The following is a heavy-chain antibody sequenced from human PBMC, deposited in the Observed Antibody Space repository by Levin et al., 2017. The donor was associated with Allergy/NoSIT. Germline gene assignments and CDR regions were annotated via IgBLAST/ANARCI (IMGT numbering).Heavy chain of an antibody. CDR3: ARDPLYSGYDLGAFDI. V-gene: IGHV1-69*06. J-gene: IGHJ3*02. CDR2: IIPIFGTA. Sequence: KISCKASGGTFSSYAISWVRQAPGQGLEWMGGIIPIFGTANYAQKFQGRVTITADKSTSTAYMELSSLRSEDTAVYYCARDPLYSGYDLGAFDIWGQGTMVTVSS. D-gene: IGHD5-12*01. CDR1: GGTFSSYA.